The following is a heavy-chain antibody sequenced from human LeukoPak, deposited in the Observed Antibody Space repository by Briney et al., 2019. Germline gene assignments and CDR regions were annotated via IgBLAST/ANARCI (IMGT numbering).Heavy chain of an antibody. V-gene: IGHV1-69*06. CDR3: ARNLWFGESSDAFDM. CDR1: GGTFSSYA. J-gene: IGHJ3*02. Sequence: AASVKVSCKASGGTFSSYAISWVRQAPGQGLEWMGGIIPIFGTANYAQKFQGRVTITADKSTSTAYMELSSLRSEDTAVYYCARNLWFGESSDAFDMWGQGTMVTVSS. CDR2: IIPIFGTA. D-gene: IGHD3-10*01.